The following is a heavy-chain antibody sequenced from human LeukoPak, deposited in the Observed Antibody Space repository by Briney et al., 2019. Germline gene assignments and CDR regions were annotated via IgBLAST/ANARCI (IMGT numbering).Heavy chain of an antibody. CDR3: ARHETGPYFDY. J-gene: IGHJ4*02. CDR2: IYPGDSDT. CDR1: GYTYTSYW. Sequence: GESLKISCKGSGYTYTSYWIGCVRQMPGKGLECMGIIYPGDSDTRYSPSFQGQVTISADKSISTAYLQWSSLKASDTAMYYCARHETGPYFDYWGQGTLVTVSS. D-gene: IGHD1-1*01. V-gene: IGHV5-51*01.